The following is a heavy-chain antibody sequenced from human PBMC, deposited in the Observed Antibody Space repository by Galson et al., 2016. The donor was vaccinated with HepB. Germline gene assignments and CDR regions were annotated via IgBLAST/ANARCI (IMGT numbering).Heavy chain of an antibody. CDR1: GLSLRSYG. V-gene: IGHV3-33*01. D-gene: IGHD3-9*01. CDR2: IWYDGSNE. J-gene: IGHJ5*02. Sequence: SLRLSCAASGLSLRSYGMQWVRQAPGKGLEWVAFIWYDGSNEYYVDSVKGRSTISRDNSKNTLYLQMNSLRVEDTAVYYCARDPPSGATGTWAWGQGTQVTVSS. CDR3: ARDPPSGATGTWA.